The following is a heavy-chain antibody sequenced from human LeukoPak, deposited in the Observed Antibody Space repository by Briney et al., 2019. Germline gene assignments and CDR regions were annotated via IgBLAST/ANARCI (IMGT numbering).Heavy chain of an antibody. CDR1: GGTFSSYA. CDR3: AKVGLYDSSGYYYPPGY. V-gene: IGHV1-69*05. J-gene: IGHJ4*02. D-gene: IGHD3-22*01. Sequence: ASVKVSCKASGGTFSSYAISWVRQAPGQGLEWMGGIIPIFGTANYAQKFQGRVTITTDESTSTAYMELSSLRSEDTAVYYCAKVGLYDSSGYYYPPGYWGQGTLVTVSS. CDR2: IIPIFGTA.